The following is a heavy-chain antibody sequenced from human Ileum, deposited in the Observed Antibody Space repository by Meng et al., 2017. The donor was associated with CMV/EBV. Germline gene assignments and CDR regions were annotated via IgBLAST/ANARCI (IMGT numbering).Heavy chain of an antibody. CDR3: AKDLSPQYYYYYYYGMDV. CDR1: GFIFNTYG. V-gene: IGHV3-30-3*01. J-gene: IGHJ6*02. CDR2: ISHDGSNK. D-gene: IGHD3-10*01. Sequence: GESLKISCAASGFIFNTYGIHWVRQAPGKGLEWVAVISHDGSNKYYAASVKGRFTISRDNSKNTLYLQMNSLRAKDTAVYYCAKDLSPQYYYYYYYGMDVWGQGTTVTVSS.